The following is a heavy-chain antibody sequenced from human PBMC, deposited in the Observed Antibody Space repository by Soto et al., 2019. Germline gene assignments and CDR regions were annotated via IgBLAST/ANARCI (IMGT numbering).Heavy chain of an antibody. J-gene: IGHJ4*02. V-gene: IGHV3-7*01. D-gene: IGHD2-15*01. Sequence: PGWSLRVSCAAAGFTCGRYWISWVRQAPGKGLEWVCNGKQDGSEVYDVDSVKGRFTISRDDAENSLYLQLNSLRAEDTAVYYSGRDPICSGGSCYDYWGQGPLVSVFS. CDR1: GFTCGRYW. CDR2: GKQDGSEV. CDR3: GRDPICSGGSCYDY.